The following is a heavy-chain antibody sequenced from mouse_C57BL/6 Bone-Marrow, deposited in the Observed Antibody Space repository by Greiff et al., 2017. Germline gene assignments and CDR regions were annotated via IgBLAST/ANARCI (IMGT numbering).Heavy chain of an antibody. D-gene: IGHD1-1*01. J-gene: IGHJ1*03. CDR2: IDPENGDT. CDR3: TTWIYDGSSYDWYFDV. V-gene: IGHV14-4*01. Sequence: VQLQQSGAELVRPGASVKLSCTASGFNIKDDYMHWVKQRPEQGLEWIGWIDPENGDTEYASKFQGKATITAHTSSNTAYLQLSRLTSEDTAVYYCTTWIYDGSSYDWYFDVWGTGPTVTVSS. CDR1: GFNIKDDY.